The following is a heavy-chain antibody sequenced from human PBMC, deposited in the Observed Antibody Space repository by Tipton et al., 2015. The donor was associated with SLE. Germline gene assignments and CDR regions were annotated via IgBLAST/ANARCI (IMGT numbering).Heavy chain of an antibody. V-gene: IGHV7-4-1*02. J-gene: IGHJ4*02. CDR1: GYTFTSYG. CDR3: ARDCSGGSCYAY. CDR2: INTDAGIP. D-gene: IGHD2-15*01. Sequence: QVQLVQSGAEVKKPGASVKVSCKASGYTFTSYGIAWVRQAPGQGLEWMGWINTDAGIPTYAQGFTGRFVFSLDTSVSTAYLHISSLRPEDTAVYYCARDCSGGSCYAYWGQGTLVTVSS.